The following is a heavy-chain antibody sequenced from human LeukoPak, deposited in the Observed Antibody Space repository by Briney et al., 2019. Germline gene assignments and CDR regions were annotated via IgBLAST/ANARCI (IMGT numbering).Heavy chain of an antibody. D-gene: IGHD6-19*01. CDR1: GYTFTSYD. CDR3: ARGQFIAVAASDY. CDR2: MNPNSGNT. V-gene: IGHV1-8*01. J-gene: IGHJ4*02. Sequence: ASVKVSCKASGYTFTSYDINWVRQATGQGLEWMGWMNPNSGNTGYAQKFQGRVTMTRNTSISTAYMELSSLRSGDTAVYYCARGQFIAVAASDYWGQGTLVTVSS.